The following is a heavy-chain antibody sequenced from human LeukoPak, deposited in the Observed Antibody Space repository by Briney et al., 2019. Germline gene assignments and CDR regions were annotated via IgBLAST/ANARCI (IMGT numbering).Heavy chain of an antibody. J-gene: IGHJ4*02. D-gene: IGHD6-13*01. CDR1: GFTFSSYA. CDR3: AKLGQLATEVVY. Sequence: PGGSLRLSCAASGFTFSSYAMNWVRQAPGKGLEWVSGISGSSGNTNYADSVKGRFTISRDNSKDTLYLQMNSLRAEDTAVYYCAKLGQLATEVVYWGQGTLVTVPS. CDR2: ISGSSGNT. V-gene: IGHV3-23*01.